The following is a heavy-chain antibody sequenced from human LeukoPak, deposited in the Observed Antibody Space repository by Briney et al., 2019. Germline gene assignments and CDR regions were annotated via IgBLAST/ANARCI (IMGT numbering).Heavy chain of an antibody. CDR1: GFTYSSYD. CDR2: IGIAGDT. Sequence: GGSLRLSCAASGFTYSSYDMQWVRQVIGKGLEWVSAIGIAGDTHYSGSVKGRFTISRENAKNSLYLQMNSLRAGDTAVYYCARDPSGRGMDVWGQGTTVTVSS. V-gene: IGHV3-13*01. CDR3: ARDPSGRGMDV. J-gene: IGHJ6*02. D-gene: IGHD6-19*01.